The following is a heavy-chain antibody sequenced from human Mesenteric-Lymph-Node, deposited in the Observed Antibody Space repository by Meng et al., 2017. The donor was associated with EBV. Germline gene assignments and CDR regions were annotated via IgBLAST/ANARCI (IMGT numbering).Heavy chain of an antibody. D-gene: IGHD1-7*01. Sequence: QLELQESGPGLSKPSGTLSLTGAASGDPISGNNWWSWIRQPPGKGLEWIGEVFHIGSTNYNPSLKSRVTRSLDKSKNQFPLKLTSVTAADTAVYFCARVSEISGTWLDCWGQGTLVTVSS. CDR2: VFHIGST. V-gene: IGHV4-4*02. J-gene: IGHJ1*01. CDR1: GDPISGNNW. CDR3: ARVSEISGTWLDC.